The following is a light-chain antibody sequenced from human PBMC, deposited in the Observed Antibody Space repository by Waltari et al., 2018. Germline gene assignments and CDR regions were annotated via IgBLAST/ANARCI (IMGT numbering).Light chain of an antibody. CDR3: SSYAGSNNLGV. CDR1: SLAVGGYNY. J-gene: IGLJ2*01. V-gene: IGLV2-8*01. CDR2: EVS. Sequence: QSALTQPPSASGSPGQSVTISCTGTSLAVGGYNYVSWYQQHPGKAPKLMIYEVSKRPSGVSDRFSGSKSGNTASLTVSGLQAEDEADYYCSSYAGSNNLGVFGGGTKLTVL.